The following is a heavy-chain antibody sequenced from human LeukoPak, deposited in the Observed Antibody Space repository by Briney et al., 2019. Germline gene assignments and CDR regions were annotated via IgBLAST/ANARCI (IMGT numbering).Heavy chain of an antibody. CDR2: INSDGSTR. CDR3: VRNEYGAGDN. D-gene: IGHD4-17*01. Sequence: GGSLRLSCAASGFTFSTYWMHWVRQAPGRGLVWVSRINSDGSTRNYADSVKGRFSISRDNAKNTLYLQMNSLSAEDTAVYYCVRNEYGAGDNWGQGTLVTVPS. V-gene: IGHV3-74*01. CDR1: GFTFSTYW. J-gene: IGHJ4*02.